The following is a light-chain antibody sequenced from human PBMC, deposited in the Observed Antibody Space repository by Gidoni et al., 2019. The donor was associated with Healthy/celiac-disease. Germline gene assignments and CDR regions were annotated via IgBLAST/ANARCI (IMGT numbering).Light chain of an antibody. J-gene: IGKJ3*01. CDR2: LGS. Sequence: IVMNQSPLSLPVTPGEPASIPCRSSQSRMHSNGYNYLDWYLQKPGQSPQFLIYLGSTRTSGVPSRIGGGGAGTDFTMKISRVEAEDVGVYYCKKDLQTFTFGPGTKVEIK. V-gene: IGKV2-28*01. CDR1: QSRMHSNGYNY. CDR3: KKDLQTFT.